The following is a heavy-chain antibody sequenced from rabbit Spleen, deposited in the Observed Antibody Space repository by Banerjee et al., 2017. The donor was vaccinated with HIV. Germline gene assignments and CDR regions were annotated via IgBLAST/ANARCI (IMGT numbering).Heavy chain of an antibody. CDR3: ARDTSSSFSSYGMDL. CDR2: IDSGSSGFT. Sequence: QEQLEESGGGLVKPEGSLTLTCTASGVSFSSNYYMCWVRQAPGKGLEWIACIDSGSSGFTYFATWATGRFTCSKPSSTTVTLQMTRLTAADTATYFCARDTSSSFSSYGMDLWGPGTLVTVS. J-gene: IGHJ6*01. CDR1: GVSFSSNYY. V-gene: IGHV1S45*01. D-gene: IGHD1-1*01.